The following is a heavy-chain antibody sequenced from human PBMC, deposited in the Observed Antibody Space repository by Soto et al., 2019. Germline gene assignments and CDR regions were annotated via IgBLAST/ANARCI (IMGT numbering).Heavy chain of an antibody. CDR3: ASQYGGSEVSGYGY. CDR1: GGTFSSYA. Sequence: QVQLVQSGAEVKKPGSSVKVSCKASGGTFSSYAISWVRQAPGQGLEWMGGIIPIFGTANYAQKFQGRVTITADESTSTAYMELGSLRSEDTAVYDCASQYGGSEVSGYGYWGEGALVTVSS. J-gene: IGHJ4*02. CDR2: IIPIFGTA. D-gene: IGHD5-12*01. V-gene: IGHV1-69*12.